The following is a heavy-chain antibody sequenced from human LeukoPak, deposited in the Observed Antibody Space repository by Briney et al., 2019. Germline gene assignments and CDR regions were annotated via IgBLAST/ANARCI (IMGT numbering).Heavy chain of an antibody. D-gene: IGHD3-22*01. CDR3: ARDTAETYYYDSSGYPGFDY. CDR2: INPNSGGT. V-gene: IGHV1-2*02. J-gene: IGHJ4*02. Sequence: GASVTVSCMASGYTFTGYYMHWVRQAPGQGLEGMGWINPNSGGTNFAQKFQGRVTMTRDTSISTAYMELSRLRSDDTAVYYCARDTAETYYYDSSGYPGFDYWGQGTLVTVSS. CDR1: GYTFTGYY.